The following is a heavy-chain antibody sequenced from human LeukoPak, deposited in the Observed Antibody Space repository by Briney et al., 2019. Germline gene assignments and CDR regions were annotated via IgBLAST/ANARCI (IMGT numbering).Heavy chain of an antibody. CDR3: ARRTPGPQLDEYVAYFFDH. D-gene: IGHD2-2*01. CDR1: GASITTYN. J-gene: IGHJ4*02. V-gene: IGHV4-4*09. Sequence: SETLSLICTVSGASITTYNWIWIRQTPGQALEWIGHIYSSGATKYNPSLKSRATILLDTSKNQLSLKLSSVSAADTAVYYCARRTPGPQLDEYVAYFFDHWGQGTQVTVSS. CDR2: IYSSGAT.